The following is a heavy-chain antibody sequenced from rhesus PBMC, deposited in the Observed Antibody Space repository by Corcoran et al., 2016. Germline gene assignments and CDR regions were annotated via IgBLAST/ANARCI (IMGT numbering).Heavy chain of an antibody. CDR2: INSGGGSP. Sequence: EVQLVETGGGLVQPGGSLKLSCAASGFTFSSYGMGWVRQAPGKGLDWVSAINSGGGSPDYADSLEGRITNSRDNSKNTLYLQMNSLRAEDTAVYYCAKDPGYSGYWGQGVLVTVSS. V-gene: IGHV3S5*01. D-gene: IGHD5-30*01. CDR3: AKDPGYSGY. CDR1: GFTFSSYG. J-gene: IGHJ4*01.